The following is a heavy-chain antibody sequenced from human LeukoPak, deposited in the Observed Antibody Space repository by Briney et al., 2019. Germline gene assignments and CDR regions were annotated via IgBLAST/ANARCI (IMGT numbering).Heavy chain of an antibody. CDR1: GGSISGYY. CDR3: ARDGRQRITMDTGALDI. Sequence: PSETLSLTCTVSGGSISGYYWSWIRQPAGEGLEWLGRVYTSGSTNYNPSLKSRVTISMDTSKNQFSLKLSSVTAADTAVYYCARDGRQRITMDTGALDIWGQGTMVTVSS. CDR2: VYTSGST. D-gene: IGHD3-10*01. J-gene: IGHJ3*02. V-gene: IGHV4-4*07.